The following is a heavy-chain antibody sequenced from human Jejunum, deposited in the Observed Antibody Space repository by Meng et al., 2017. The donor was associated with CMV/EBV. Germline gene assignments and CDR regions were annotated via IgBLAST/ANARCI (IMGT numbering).Heavy chain of an antibody. CDR2: ISSSYI. D-gene: IGHD2-2*01. Sequence: GQRVPGKGLEWVSSISSSYIFYADSVKGRFTISRDNAKNSLYLQMNSLRAEDTAVYYCARGYAEGVKVPADWFDPWGQGVLVTVSS. V-gene: IGHV3-21*01. J-gene: IGHJ5*02. CDR3: ARGYAEGVKVPADWFDP.